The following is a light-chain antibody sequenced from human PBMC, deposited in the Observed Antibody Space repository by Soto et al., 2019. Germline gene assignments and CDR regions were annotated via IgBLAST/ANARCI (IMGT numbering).Light chain of an antibody. V-gene: IGKV1-6*01. Sequence: LSPPLGARVPTIGRESQGVGNDLGWYQQKPGKAPKLLIYHASTLHNGVSSRFSGSGSGTDFTLTISRLEPEDFAVYYCQQYGSSLSTFGQGTRLEIK. CDR3: QQYGSSLST. CDR1: QGVGND. CDR2: HAS. J-gene: IGKJ5*01.